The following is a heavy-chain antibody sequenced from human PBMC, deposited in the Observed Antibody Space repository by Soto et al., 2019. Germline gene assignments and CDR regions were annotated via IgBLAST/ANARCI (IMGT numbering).Heavy chain of an antibody. CDR2: ISYDGSNK. CDR1: GFTFSSYA. CDR3: ARRGTGSSGYYYDY. Sequence: QVQLVESGGGVVQPGRSLRLSCAASGFTFSSYAMHWVRQAPGKGLEWVAVISYDGSNKYYEDSVKGRFTISRDNSKNQLYLQMNSLRAEDTAVYYCARRGTGSSGYYYDYWGQGTLVTVSS. V-gene: IGHV3-30-3*01. D-gene: IGHD3-22*01. J-gene: IGHJ4*02.